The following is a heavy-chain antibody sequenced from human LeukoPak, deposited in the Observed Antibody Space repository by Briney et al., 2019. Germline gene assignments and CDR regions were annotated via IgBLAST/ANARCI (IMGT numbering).Heavy chain of an antibody. Sequence: GGSLRLSCTASGFTFSTYSMNWVRQAPGKGLEWVSSISSSSSHIYYAASVKGRFTISRDNAKNSLYLQMNSLRAEDTAVYYCARDLAAGQHFDYWGQGTLVTVSS. CDR2: ISSSSSHI. CDR3: ARDLAAGQHFDY. V-gene: IGHV3-21*01. CDR1: GFTFSTYS. D-gene: IGHD6-13*01. J-gene: IGHJ4*02.